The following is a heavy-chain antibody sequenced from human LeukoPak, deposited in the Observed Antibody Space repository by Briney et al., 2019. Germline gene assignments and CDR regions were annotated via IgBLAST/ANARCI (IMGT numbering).Heavy chain of an antibody. D-gene: IGHD2-15*01. CDR3: ARTQSLSYCSGGTCYSPYGMDV. CDR2: IYYSGST. CDR1: GGSITSYY. Sequence: PSETLSLTCTVSGGSITSYYWSWIRQPPGKGLECIGYIYYSGSTYYNPSLKSRVTISVDTSKNQFSLKLSSVTAADTAVYYCARTQSLSYCSGGTCYSPYGMDVWGQGTTVTVSS. V-gene: IGHV4-59*01. J-gene: IGHJ6*02.